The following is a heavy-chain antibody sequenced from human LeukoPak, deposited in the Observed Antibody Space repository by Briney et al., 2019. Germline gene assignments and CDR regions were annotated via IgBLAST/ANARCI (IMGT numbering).Heavy chain of an antibody. CDR1: GFTFSNNA. J-gene: IGHJ4*02. CDR2: ITGSDDST. D-gene: IGHD3-22*01. V-gene: IGHV3-23*01. CDR3: AKGPQLYSGYHPDY. Sequence: GRSLRLSCAASGFTFSNNAMTWVRQAPGEGLEWVSTITGSDDSTYYADSVKGRFTISRDYSKNTVFLQLNNLRAEDTAMYYCAKGPQLYSGYHPDYWGQGTLVTVSS.